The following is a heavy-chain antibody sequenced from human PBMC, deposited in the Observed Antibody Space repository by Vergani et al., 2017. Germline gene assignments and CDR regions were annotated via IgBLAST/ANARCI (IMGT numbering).Heavy chain of an antibody. Sequence: QVQLVQSGAEVKKPGASVKVSCKASGYTFTGYYMHWVRQAPGQGLEWMGRINPNSGGTNYAQKLQGRVTMTRDTSISTAYMELSRLRSDDTAVYYCARDRVGYCSSTSCYTPGYWGQGTLVTVSS. CDR2: INPNSGGT. CDR3: ARDRVGYCSSTSCYTPGY. D-gene: IGHD2-2*02. CDR1: GYTFTGYY. V-gene: IGHV1-2*06. J-gene: IGHJ4*02.